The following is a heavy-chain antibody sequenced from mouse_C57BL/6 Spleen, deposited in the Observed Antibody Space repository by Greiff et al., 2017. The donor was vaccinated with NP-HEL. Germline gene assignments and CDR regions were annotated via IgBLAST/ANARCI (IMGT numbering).Heavy chain of an antibody. J-gene: IGHJ1*03. CDR1: GYTFTSYT. V-gene: IGHV1-4*01. D-gene: IGHD1-1*01. CDR3: ARGTTVVEGYFDV. Sequence: VQLQQSGAELARPGASVKMSCKASGYTFTSYTMHWVKQRPGQGLEWIGYINPSSGYTKYNQKFKDKATLTADKSSSTAYMQLSSLTSEDSAVYYCARGTTVVEGYFDVWGTGTTGTVSS. CDR2: INPSSGYT.